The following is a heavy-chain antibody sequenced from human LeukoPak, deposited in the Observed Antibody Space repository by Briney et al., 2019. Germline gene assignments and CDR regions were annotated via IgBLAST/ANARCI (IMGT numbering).Heavy chain of an antibody. Sequence: GGSLRLSCAASGFTFSRYGMNWVRQAPGKGLEWVSYISGSTRTIYDADSVKGRFTISRDNAKNSLYLQMNSLRDEDTAVYYCARYPLRWLQNNYFYYYMDVWGKGTTVTVSS. J-gene: IGHJ6*03. V-gene: IGHV3-48*02. CDR1: GFTFSRYG. D-gene: IGHD5-24*01. CDR3: ARYPLRWLQNNYFYYYMDV. CDR2: ISGSTRTI.